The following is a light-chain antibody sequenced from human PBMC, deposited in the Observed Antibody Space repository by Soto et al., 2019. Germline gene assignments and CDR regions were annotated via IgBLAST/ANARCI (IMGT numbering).Light chain of an antibody. CDR2: DAS. Sequence: DIQMTQSPSTLSATAGDRVTITCRASQSISSWLAWYQHKPGKAPKLLIYDASNLDSGVPSRFSGSGSGTEFSLTISNLQPDDCATYYCQQYENYWTFGLGTRLDIK. V-gene: IGKV1-5*01. CDR3: QQYENYWT. J-gene: IGKJ5*01. CDR1: QSISSW.